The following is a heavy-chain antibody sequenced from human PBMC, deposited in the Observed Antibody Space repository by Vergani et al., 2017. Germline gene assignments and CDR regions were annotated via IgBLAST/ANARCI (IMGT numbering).Heavy chain of an antibody. V-gene: IGHV1-2*04. CDR1: GYTFTGYY. CDR3: ARDERSCSSTSCATTWFDP. CDR2: INPNSGGT. J-gene: IGHJ5*02. Sequence: QVQLVQSGAEVKKPGASVKVSCKASGYTFTGYYMHWVRQAPGQGLEWMGWINPNSGGTNYAQKVQGWVTMTRDTSISTAYMELSRLRSDDTAVYYCARDERSCSSTSCATTWFDPWGQGTLVTVSS. D-gene: IGHD2-2*01.